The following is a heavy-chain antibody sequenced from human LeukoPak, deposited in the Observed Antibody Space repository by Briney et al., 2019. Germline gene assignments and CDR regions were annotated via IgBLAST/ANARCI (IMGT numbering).Heavy chain of an antibody. V-gene: IGHV4-39*07. CDR1: GGSISSSSYY. D-gene: IGHD5-24*01. J-gene: IGHJ4*02. Sequence: SETLSLTCTVSGGSISSSSYYWGWIRQPPGKGLEWIGSIYYSGSTYYNPSLKSRVTISVDTSKNQFSLKLSSVTAADTAVYYCARDRGDGFQGYWGQGTLVTVSS. CDR3: ARDRGDGFQGY. CDR2: IYYSGST.